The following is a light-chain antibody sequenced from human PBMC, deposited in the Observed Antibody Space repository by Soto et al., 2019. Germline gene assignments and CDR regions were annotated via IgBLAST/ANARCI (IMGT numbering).Light chain of an antibody. CDR1: QSVSSY. CDR3: QQRSNWPPT. V-gene: IGKV3-11*01. Sequence: EMVLTQSPATLSLSPGERATLSWRASQSVSSYLAWYQQKPGQAPRLLIYDASNRATGIPARFSGSGSGTAFTLTISSLEPEDFAVYYCQQRSNWPPTFGQGTQV. CDR2: DAS. J-gene: IGKJ1*01.